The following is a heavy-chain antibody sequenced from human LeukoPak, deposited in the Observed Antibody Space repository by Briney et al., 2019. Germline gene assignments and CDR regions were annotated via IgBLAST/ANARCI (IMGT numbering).Heavy chain of an antibody. Sequence: ASVKVSCKASGYTFTGYYMHSVRQAPGQGLEWMGWINLNSGGTNYAQKLQGRVTMTRDTSISTAYMELSRLRSDDTAVYYCAREARGAYYYDSSGYYYGGAFDIWGQGTMVTVSS. J-gene: IGHJ3*02. D-gene: IGHD3-22*01. CDR1: GYTFTGYY. V-gene: IGHV1-2*02. CDR3: AREARGAYYYDSSGYYYGGAFDI. CDR2: INLNSGGT.